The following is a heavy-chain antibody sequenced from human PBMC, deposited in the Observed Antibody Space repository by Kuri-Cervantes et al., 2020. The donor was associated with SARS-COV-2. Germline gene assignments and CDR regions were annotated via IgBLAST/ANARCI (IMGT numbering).Heavy chain of an antibody. CDR3: ARRSRPYGDDDAFDI. CDR1: GYSFTSYW. D-gene: IGHD4-17*01. Sequence: GESLKISCKGSGYSFTSYWIGWVRQMPGKGLEWMGIICPGDSDTRYSPSFQGQVTISADKSISTAYLQWSSLKASDTAMYYCARRSRPYGDDDAFDIWGQGTMVTVSS. CDR2: ICPGDSDT. J-gene: IGHJ3*02. V-gene: IGHV5-51*01.